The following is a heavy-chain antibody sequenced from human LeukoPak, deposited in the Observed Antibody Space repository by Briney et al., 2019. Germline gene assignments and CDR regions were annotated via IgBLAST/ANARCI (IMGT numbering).Heavy chain of an antibody. CDR1: GGSISSYY. CDR3: ARGWMRDAFDI. V-gene: IGHV4-59*01. CDR2: IYYSGST. D-gene: IGHD2-2*03. Sequence: SETLSLTCTVSGGSISSYYWTWIRQPPGKGLEWSGYIYYSGSTNYNPSLKSRVTISVDTSKNQFSLKLSSVTAADTAVYYCARGWMRDAFDIWGQGTMVTVSS. J-gene: IGHJ3*02.